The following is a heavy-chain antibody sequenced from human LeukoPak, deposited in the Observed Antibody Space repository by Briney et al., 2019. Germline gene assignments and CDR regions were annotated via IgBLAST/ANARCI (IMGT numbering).Heavy chain of an antibody. CDR2: ISGSGGRT. Sequence: GGSLRVSCAASGFTFSSYAMNWVRQAPGKGLEWVSDISGSGGRTYYADAVKGRFTISRDNSKNTLYLQMNSLRAEDTAVYYCARGGDMVRGRMDVWGQGTTVTVSS. D-gene: IGHD3-10*01. CDR1: GFTFSSYA. CDR3: ARGGDMVRGRMDV. V-gene: IGHV3-23*01. J-gene: IGHJ6*02.